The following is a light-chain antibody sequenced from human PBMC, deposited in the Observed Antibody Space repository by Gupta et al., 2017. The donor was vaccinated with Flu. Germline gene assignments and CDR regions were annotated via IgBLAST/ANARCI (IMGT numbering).Light chain of an antibody. CDR3: GTWDSSLSAAV. CDR1: TSNIGNNY. V-gene: IGLV1-51*01. CDR2: DNS. J-gene: IGLJ3*02. Sequence: QSVLTQPLSVSAAPGQKVSISCSGSTSNIGNNYVSWYQQVPGTAPKLLIFDNSQRPSGIPDRFSGSKSGTSATLGVTGLQTGDEADYYCGTWDSSLSAAVFGGGTKLTVL.